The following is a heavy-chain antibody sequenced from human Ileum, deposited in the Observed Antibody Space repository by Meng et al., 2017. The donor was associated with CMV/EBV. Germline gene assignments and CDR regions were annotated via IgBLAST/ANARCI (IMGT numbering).Heavy chain of an antibody. CDR2: IIPIFGTA. J-gene: IGHJ6*02. Sequence: SVKVSCKASGGTFSSYAISWVRQAPGQGLEWMGGIIPIFGTANYAQKFQGRVTITTDESTSTAYMELSSLRSEDTAVYYCARGSIAARPGDYYYYGMDVWGQGTTVTVSS. D-gene: IGHD6-6*01. CDR1: GGTFSSYA. V-gene: IGHV1-69*05. CDR3: ARGSIAARPGDYYYYGMDV.